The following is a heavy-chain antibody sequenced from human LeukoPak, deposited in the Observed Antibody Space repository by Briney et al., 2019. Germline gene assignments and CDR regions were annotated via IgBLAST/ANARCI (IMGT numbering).Heavy chain of an antibody. Sequence: PGGSLRLSCAASGFTFSRYGMHWVRQAPGKGLVWVAVIWYDGSNKYYADSVKGRFTISRDNSKNTLYLQMNSLRAEDTAVYYCARVIWFGESPDAFDIWGQGTMVTVSS. CDR1: GFTFSRYG. CDR3: ARVIWFGESPDAFDI. CDR2: IWYDGSNK. V-gene: IGHV3-33*01. D-gene: IGHD3-10*01. J-gene: IGHJ3*02.